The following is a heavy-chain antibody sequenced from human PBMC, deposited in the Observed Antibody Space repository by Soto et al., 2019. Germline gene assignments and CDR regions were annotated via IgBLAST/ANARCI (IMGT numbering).Heavy chain of an antibody. Sequence: EVQLVESGGGLLQPGGSLRLSCALSGSPFSNDWMHWVRQAPGKGLVWVSHINSDGSSTNYADFVKGRFTIARENAKNTVYLQMNSLRAEDTAVYYCARDRSYSLDVWGQGTTVTVSS. CDR1: GSPFSNDW. J-gene: IGHJ6*02. CDR3: ARDRSYSLDV. CDR2: INSDGSST. V-gene: IGHV3-74*01.